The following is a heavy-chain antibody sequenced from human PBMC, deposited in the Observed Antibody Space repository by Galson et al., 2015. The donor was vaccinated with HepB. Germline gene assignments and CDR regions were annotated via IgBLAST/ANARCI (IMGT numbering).Heavy chain of an antibody. J-gene: IGHJ4*02. CDR2: LSGSGTST. V-gene: IGHV3-23*01. CDR3: AKAGYCVSNSRPPDS. Sequence: SLRLSCACSGFTFSTYAMNWVRQAPGKGLEWVSALSGSGTSTYYADSVRGRFTISRDNSKNTLYLQMNSLRAEDTAVYYCAKAGYCVSNSRPPDSWGQGTLVTVSS. CDR1: GFTFSTYA. D-gene: IGHD2-2*03.